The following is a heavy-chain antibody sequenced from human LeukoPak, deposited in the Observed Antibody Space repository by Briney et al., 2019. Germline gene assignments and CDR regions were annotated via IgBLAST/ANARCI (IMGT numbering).Heavy chain of an antibody. CDR2: INPNSGGT. Sequence: ASVKVSCKASGYTFTGYYMHWVRQAPGQGLEWMGWINPNSGGTNYAQKFQGRVTMTRDTSISTAYMELSRLRSDDTPVYYCARGHRITIFGVVIHQYFQHWGQGTLVTVSS. CDR1: GYTFTGYY. J-gene: IGHJ1*01. CDR3: ARGHRITIFGVVIHQYFQH. V-gene: IGHV1-2*02. D-gene: IGHD3-3*01.